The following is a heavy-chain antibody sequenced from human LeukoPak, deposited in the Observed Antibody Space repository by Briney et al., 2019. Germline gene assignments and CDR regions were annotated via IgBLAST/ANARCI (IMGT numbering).Heavy chain of an antibody. J-gene: IGHJ4*02. CDR3: ASVIAVAGKGFDY. CDR1: GGSISSSNW. Sequence: PSETLSLTCAVSGGSISSSNWWSWVRQPPGKGLERIGEIYHSGSTNYNPSLKSRVTVSVDKSKNQFSLKLTSVTAADTAVYYCASVIAVAGKGFDYWGQGTLVTVSS. V-gene: IGHV4-4*02. D-gene: IGHD6-19*01. CDR2: IYHSGST.